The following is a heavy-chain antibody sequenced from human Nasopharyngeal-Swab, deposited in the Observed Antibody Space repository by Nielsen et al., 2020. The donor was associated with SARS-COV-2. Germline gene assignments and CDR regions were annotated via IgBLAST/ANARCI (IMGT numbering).Heavy chain of an antibody. V-gene: IGHV4-39*01. J-gene: IGHJ5*02. CDR3: AATSVLRFLEWLNNGFDP. CDR1: GGSISSSSYY. D-gene: IGHD3-3*01. Sequence: SETLSLTCTVSGGSISSSSYYWGWIRQPPGKGLEWIGSIYYSGSTYYNPSLKGRVTISVDTSKNQFSLKLSSVTAADTAVYYCAATSVLRFLEWLNNGFDPWGQGTLVTVSS. CDR2: IYYSGST.